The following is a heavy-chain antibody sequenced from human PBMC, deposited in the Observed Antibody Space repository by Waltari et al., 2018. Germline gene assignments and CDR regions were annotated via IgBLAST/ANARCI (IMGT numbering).Heavy chain of an antibody. V-gene: IGHV3-73*01. J-gene: IGHJ4*02. Sequence: EVQLVESGGGLVQPGGSLNLSCAASGFTFSGAAMHWVRQASGKGLEWVGRIRSKANSYATAYAASVKGRFTISRDDSKNTAYLQMNSLKTEDTAVYYCTRQGDYWGQGTLVTVSS. CDR3: TRQGDY. CDR1: GFTFSGAA. CDR2: IRSKANSYAT.